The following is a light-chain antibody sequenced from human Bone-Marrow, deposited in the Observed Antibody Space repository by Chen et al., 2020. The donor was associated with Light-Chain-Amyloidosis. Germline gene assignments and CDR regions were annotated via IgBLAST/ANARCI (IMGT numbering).Light chain of an antibody. Sequence: SYLLTQPSSASVAPGPTATTACGGNNLGSKSVHWYQQTPGQAPLLVVYDDSDRPSGIPERLAGCKSGNTATLTSSRVEDGDEADYYCQVWDRSSDRPVFGGGTKLTVL. V-gene: IGLV3-21*02. CDR3: QVWDRSSDRPV. CDR2: DDS. J-gene: IGLJ3*02. CDR1: NLGSKS.